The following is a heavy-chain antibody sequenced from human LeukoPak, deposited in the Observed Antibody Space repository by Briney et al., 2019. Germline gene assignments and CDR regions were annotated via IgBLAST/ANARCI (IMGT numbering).Heavy chain of an antibody. CDR3: ARGLYYGDDVATPFDY. CDR1: GGSISSGGYY. V-gene: IGHV4-31*03. CDR2: IYYSGST. Sequence: SQTLSLTCTVSGGSISSGGYYWSWIRQHPGKGLEWIGYIYYSGSTYYNPSLKSRVTISVDTSKNQFSLKLSSVTAADTAVYYCARGLYYGDDVATPFDYWGQGTLVTVSS. D-gene: IGHD4-17*01. J-gene: IGHJ4*02.